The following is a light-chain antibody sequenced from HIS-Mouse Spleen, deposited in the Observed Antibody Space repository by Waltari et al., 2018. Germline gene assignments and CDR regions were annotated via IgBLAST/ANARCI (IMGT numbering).Light chain of an antibody. CDR3: CSYAGSSSWV. CDR2: EGS. Sequence: QSALTQPASVSGSPGQSITISCTGTSRDVGSYNLFPWYQQHPGKAPKPMIYEGSKRPSGVSNRFSGSKSGNTASLTISGLQAEDEADYYCCSYAGSSSWVFGGGTKLTVL. V-gene: IGLV2-23*01. CDR1: SRDVGSYNL. J-gene: IGLJ3*02.